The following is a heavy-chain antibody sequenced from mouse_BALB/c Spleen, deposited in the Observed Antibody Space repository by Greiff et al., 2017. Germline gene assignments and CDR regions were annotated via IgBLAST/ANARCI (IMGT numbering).Heavy chain of an antibody. Sequence: EVQLVESGPELVKPGASVKISCKASGYTFTDYNMHWVKQSHGKSLEWIGYIYPYNGGTGYNQKFKSKATLTVDNSSSTAYMELRSLTSEDSAVYYCAKFYGSSYGFAYWGQGTLVTVSA. D-gene: IGHD1-1*01. CDR2: IYPYNGGT. V-gene: IGHV1S29*02. CDR1: GYTFTDYN. J-gene: IGHJ3*01. CDR3: AKFYGSSYGFAY.